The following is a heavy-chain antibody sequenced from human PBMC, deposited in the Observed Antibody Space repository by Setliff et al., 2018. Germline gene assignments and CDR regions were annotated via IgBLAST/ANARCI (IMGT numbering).Heavy chain of an antibody. CDR1: GFTFSSYS. CDR3: ARDSTWYWYFDL. CDR2: ISGSGSTI. V-gene: IGHV3-48*01. Sequence: GGSLRLSCAASGFTFSSYSMNWVRQAPGKGLEWVSYISGSGSTIYYADSVKGRFTISRDNSQNTLYLQMNSLRAEDTAVYYCARDSTWYWYFDLWGRGTLVTVSS. J-gene: IGHJ2*01. D-gene: IGHD3-16*01.